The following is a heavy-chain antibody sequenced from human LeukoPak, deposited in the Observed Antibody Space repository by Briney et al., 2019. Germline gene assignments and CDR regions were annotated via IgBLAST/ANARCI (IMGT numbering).Heavy chain of an antibody. J-gene: IGHJ4*02. Sequence: GGSLRLSCAGSGFIFRSHGRIWVRQAPGRGLEWVSYIIPGGNTRYYADSMKGRFTVSRDDAKNSLSLPMNSLRAEDTAVYYCARVRGPTVTTMYFDYWGQGTLVTVSS. D-gene: IGHD4-17*01. CDR3: ARVRGPTVTTMYFDY. CDR2: IIPGGNTR. V-gene: IGHV3-48*04. CDR1: GFIFRSHG.